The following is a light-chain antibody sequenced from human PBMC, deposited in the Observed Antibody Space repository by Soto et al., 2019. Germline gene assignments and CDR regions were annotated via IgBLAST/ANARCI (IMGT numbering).Light chain of an antibody. V-gene: IGKV3-15*01. CDR1: QDVRTN. CDR2: HSS. CDR3: QQYGSSPPLS. J-gene: IGKJ4*01. Sequence: EIVMTQSPATLSVSPGERGNLSCRASQDVRTNLAWYQQRPGQAPRLLIYHSSITATGIPARFSGGGSGTEFFLTISSLQSEDFAVYYCQQYGSSPPLSFGGGTKVDIK.